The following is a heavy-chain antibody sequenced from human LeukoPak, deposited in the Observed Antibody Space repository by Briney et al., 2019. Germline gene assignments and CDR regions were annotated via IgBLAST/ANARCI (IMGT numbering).Heavy chain of an antibody. J-gene: IGHJ4*02. V-gene: IGHV1-69*04. Sequence: LGASVKVSCEASGGTFSSYAINWVRQAPGKGLEWMGRIFPIVGIANYAHKVQGGFTITGDKSTSTAYMELSSLRSEDTAVYYCARIRGDGRTTVVADDYWGQGTLVTVSS. CDR2: IFPIVGIA. CDR3: ARIRGDGRTTVVADDY. D-gene: IGHD4-23*01. CDR1: GGTFSSYA.